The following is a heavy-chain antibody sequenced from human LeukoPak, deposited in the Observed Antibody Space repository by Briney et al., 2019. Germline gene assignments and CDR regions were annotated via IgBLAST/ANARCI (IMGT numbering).Heavy chain of an antibody. CDR3: ARSGSTGYSLDY. CDR2: IDPNSGDT. Sequence: ASLKVSCKASGYSFTGYFIHWVRQAPGQGLEWMGCIDPNSGDTKYAQKFRGRVSMPRDTSTRTAYMELSRLRSDDTAVYFCARSGSTGYSLDYWGQGTLVTVSS. J-gene: IGHJ4*02. D-gene: IGHD3-22*01. CDR1: GYSFTGYF. V-gene: IGHV1-2*02.